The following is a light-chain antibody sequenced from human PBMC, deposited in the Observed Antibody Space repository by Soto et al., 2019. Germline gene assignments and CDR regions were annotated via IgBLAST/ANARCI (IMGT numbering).Light chain of an antibody. Sequence: QSALTQPASVSGSPGQSITISCTGTSTNVGSNKLVSWYQQHTGTAPKLMIFDINKPPSGASNRFSGYKSSTTASPTISVLKVEDEADYYCSSSRGRPTYVFGSGTKLTVL. V-gene: IGLV2-23*02. CDR2: DIN. J-gene: IGLJ1*01. CDR3: SSSRGRPTYV. CDR1: STNVGSNKL.